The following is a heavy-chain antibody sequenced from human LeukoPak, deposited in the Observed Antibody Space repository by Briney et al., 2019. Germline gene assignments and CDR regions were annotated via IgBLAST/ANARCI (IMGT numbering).Heavy chain of an antibody. J-gene: IGHJ4*02. CDR1: GYNFVIYG. V-gene: IGHV1-18*01. CDR2: IGANNGNT. Sequence: ASVKVSCKTSGYNFVIYGISWVRQAPGHGLEWMGRIGANNGNTNYAQKYQGRVTVTADTSTSTAYMELRSLSSDDTAVYYFARDLDNRNDMYYLDGWGQGTLVTVSS. CDR3: ARDLDNRNDMYYLDG. D-gene: IGHD1-14*01.